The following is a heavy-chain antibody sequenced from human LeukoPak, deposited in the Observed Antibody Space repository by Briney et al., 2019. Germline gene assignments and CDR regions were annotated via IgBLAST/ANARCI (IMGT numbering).Heavy chain of an antibody. V-gene: IGHV3-74*01. CDR2: INSDGSST. Sequence: PGGSLRLSCAASGFTFSSYWMHWVRQAPGKGLVWVSRINSDGSSTSYADSVKGRFTISRDNAKNTLYLQMNSLRAEDTAVYYCARAAPSLRYFDWLLNFFDYWGQGTLVTVSS. D-gene: IGHD3-9*01. CDR1: GFTFSSYW. J-gene: IGHJ4*02. CDR3: ARAAPSLRYFDWLLNFFDY.